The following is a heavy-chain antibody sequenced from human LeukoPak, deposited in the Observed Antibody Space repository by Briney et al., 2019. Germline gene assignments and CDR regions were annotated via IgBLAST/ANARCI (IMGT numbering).Heavy chain of an antibody. D-gene: IGHD1-26*01. V-gene: IGHV3-30*18. CDR1: GFTFSSYG. J-gene: IGHJ4*02. CDR2: ISYDGSNK. CDR3: AKDPWGELLYYFDY. Sequence: GGSLRLSCAASGFTFSSYGMHWVRQAPGKGLEWVAVISYDGSNKYYADSVKGRFTISRDNSKNTLYLQMNSLRAEDTAVYYCAKDPWGELLYYFDYWGQGTLVTVSS.